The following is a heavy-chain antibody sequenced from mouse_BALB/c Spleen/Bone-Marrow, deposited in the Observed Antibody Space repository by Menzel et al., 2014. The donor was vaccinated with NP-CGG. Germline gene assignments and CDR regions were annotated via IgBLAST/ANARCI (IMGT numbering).Heavy chain of an antibody. D-gene: IGHD1-1*01. Sequence: DVMLVEAGGGLVKPGGSLKLSCAASGFTFSSYAMSWVRQTPEKRLEWVASITRGGNTYYPDSVKGRFTISRDNARDILYLQMSSLRSEDTAMYYCARGEIYYYGSTHYFDYWGQGPTLTVSS. CDR2: ITRGGNT. CDR3: ARGEIYYYGSTHYFDY. V-gene: IGHV5-6-5*01. CDR1: GFTFSSYA. J-gene: IGHJ2*01.